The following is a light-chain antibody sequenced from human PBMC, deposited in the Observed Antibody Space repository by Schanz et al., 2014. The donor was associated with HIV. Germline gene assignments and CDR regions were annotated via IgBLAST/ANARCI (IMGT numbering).Light chain of an antibody. CDR2: AAS. V-gene: IGKV1-39*01. Sequence: DIQMTQSPSSLSASVGDRITITCRASQSISTYLNWYQQKPGKPPNLLIYAASNLQSGVPSRFSGSGSGTDFTLTISSLQPEDFATYYCQQSYSTPNSFGQGTKVEIK. CDR1: QSISTY. CDR3: QQSYSTPNS. J-gene: IGKJ2*03.